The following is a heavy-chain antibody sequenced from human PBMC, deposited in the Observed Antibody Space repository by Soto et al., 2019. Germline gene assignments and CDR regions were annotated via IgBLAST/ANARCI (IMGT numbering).Heavy chain of an antibody. D-gene: IGHD6-13*01. V-gene: IGHV3-15*01. J-gene: IGHJ4*02. CDR3: ITGLAAAGTNY. CDR2: IKSKTDGGTT. CDR1: GFTFNAAW. Sequence: GGSLRLSCAASGFTFNAAWMSWVRQAPGKGLEWVGRIKSKTDGGTTDFAAPVKGRFTISRDDSKNTVYLQMNSLKIEDTAVYYCITGLAAAGTNYWGQGTLVTVSS.